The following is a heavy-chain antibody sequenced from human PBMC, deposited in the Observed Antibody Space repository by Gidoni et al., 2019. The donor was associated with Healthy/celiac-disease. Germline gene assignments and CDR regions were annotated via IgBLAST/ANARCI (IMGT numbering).Heavy chain of an antibody. V-gene: IGHV1-24*01. CDR1: GYTLTEFS. CDR3: ATRRGSGSYYKPPDY. J-gene: IGHJ4*02. CDR2: FDPEDGET. Sequence: VQLVQSGAEVKQPGASVQVSCKVSGYTLTEFSMHWVRQAPGKGLEWMGGFDPEDGETIYAQKFQGRVTMTEDTSTDTAYMELSSLRSEDTAVYYCATRRGSGSYYKPPDYWGQGTLVTVSS. D-gene: IGHD3-10*01.